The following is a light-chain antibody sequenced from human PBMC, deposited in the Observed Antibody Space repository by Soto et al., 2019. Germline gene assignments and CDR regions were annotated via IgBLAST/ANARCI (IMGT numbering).Light chain of an antibody. CDR2: GAS. CDR1: KSVSAD. V-gene: IGKV3-15*01. CDR3: QQNHNWPWT. Sequence: EVVMTQSPATLSVSPGERATLSCRASKSVSADLAWYQQKSGQAPRLLIYGASTRATGTPARFSGSGSGTEFTLTISSLQSEDFAVYYCQQNHNWPWTFGQGTKVEIK. J-gene: IGKJ1*01.